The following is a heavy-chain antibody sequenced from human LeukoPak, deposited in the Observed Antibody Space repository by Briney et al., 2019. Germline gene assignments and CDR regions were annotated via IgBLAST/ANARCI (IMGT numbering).Heavy chain of an antibody. D-gene: IGHD2-15*01. Sequence: GASVNVSCKASGYTFTDYYMHWVRQAPGQGLEWMGWINPNSGGTNYARNFQGRVTMTRDTSISTAYMELSRLTSDDTAVYYCARSTVVVVTASTHFDYWGQGTLVAVSS. J-gene: IGHJ4*02. CDR3: ARSTVVVVTASTHFDY. CDR2: INPNSGGT. CDR1: GYTFTDYY. V-gene: IGHV1-2*02.